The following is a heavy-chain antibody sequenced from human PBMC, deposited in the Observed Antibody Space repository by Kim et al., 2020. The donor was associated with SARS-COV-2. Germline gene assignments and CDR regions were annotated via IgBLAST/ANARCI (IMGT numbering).Heavy chain of an antibody. J-gene: IGHJ2*01. D-gene: IGHD3-16*01. V-gene: IGHV3-30*02. CDR1: GFTFSSYG. CDR3: ARVGAPHDRAPDWFFDV. Sequence: GSLRLSCAASGFTFSSYGMHWVRQAPGKGLEWVAYIWYDGSNKYYVDSVNGRFTISRDNSKDTVYLQMNSLRAEDTAVYYCARVGAPHDRAPDWFFDVWGRGTLVSVSS. CDR2: IWYDGSNK.